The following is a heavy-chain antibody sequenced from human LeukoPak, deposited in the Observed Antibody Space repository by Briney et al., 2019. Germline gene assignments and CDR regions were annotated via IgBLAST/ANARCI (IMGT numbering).Heavy chain of an antibody. CDR2: ISGSGGTT. Sequence: GGSLRLSCAAFEFTFSSYAMSWVRQAPGKGLEWVSGISGSGGTTYYADSVKGRFTISRDNSKNTLYLQMNSLSAEDTAVYYGAKGRCAVVVPAAGDYWGQGTMVTVSS. CDR3: AKGRCAVVVPAAGDY. J-gene: IGHJ4*02. CDR1: EFTFSSYA. D-gene: IGHD2-2*01. V-gene: IGHV3-23*01.